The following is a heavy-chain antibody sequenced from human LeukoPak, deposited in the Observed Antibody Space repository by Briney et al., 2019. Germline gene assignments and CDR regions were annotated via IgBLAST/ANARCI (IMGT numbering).Heavy chain of an antibody. CDR1: GFTFSSYA. D-gene: IGHD5-18*01. V-gene: IGHV3-30-3*01. CDR3: AKDLLDTAMIDY. J-gene: IGHJ4*02. Sequence: GGSLRLSCAASGFTFSSYAMHWVRQAPGKGLEWVAVISYDGSNKYYADSVKGRFTISRDNSKNTLYLQMNSLRAEDTAVYYCAKDLLDTAMIDYWGQGTLVTVSS. CDR2: ISYDGSNK.